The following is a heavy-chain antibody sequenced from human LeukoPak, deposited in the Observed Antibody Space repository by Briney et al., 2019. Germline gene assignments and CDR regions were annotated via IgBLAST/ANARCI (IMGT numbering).Heavy chain of an antibody. CDR3: AKEPDYGDDY. CDR2: ISGSGGST. V-gene: IGHV3-23*01. CDR1: GFTFSSYW. D-gene: IGHD4-17*01. J-gene: IGHJ4*02. Sequence: TGGSLRLSCAASGFTFSSYWMHWVRQAPGKGLEWVSAISGSGGSTYYADSVKGRFTISRDNSKNTLYLQMNSLRAEDTAVYYCAKEPDYGDDYWGQGTLVTVSS.